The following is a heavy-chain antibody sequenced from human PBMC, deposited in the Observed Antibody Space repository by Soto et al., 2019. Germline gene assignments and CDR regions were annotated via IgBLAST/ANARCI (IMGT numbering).Heavy chain of an antibody. CDR2: IDPSDSYT. Sequence: HGESLKISCKGSGYSFTSYWISWVRQMPGKGLEWMGRIDPSDSYTNYSPSFQGHVTISADKSISTAYLQWSSLKASDTAMYYCARHDIVVVVAATRGWFDPWGQGTLVTVSS. V-gene: IGHV5-10-1*01. J-gene: IGHJ5*02. CDR3: ARHDIVVVVAATRGWFDP. CDR1: GYSFTSYW. D-gene: IGHD2-15*01.